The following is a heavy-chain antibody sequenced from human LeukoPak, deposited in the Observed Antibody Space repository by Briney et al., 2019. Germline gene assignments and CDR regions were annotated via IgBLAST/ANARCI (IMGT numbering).Heavy chain of an antibody. D-gene: IGHD6-19*01. CDR2: INHSGST. J-gene: IGHJ6*03. V-gene: IGHV4-34*01. CDR3: ARHRVAGLFSRYYYMDV. Sequence: PSETLSLTCTVSGGSISSYYWSWIRQPPGKGLEWIGEINHSGSTNYNPSLKSRVTISVDTSKNQFSLKLSSVTAADTAVYYCARHRVAGLFSRYYYMDVWGKGTTVTISS. CDR1: GGSISSYY.